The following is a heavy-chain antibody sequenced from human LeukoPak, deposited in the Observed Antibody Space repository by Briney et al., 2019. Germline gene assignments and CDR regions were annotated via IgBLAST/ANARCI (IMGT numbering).Heavy chain of an antibody. CDR1: GYTFTGYY. CDR3: ASDPWLRGERYYFDY. Sequence: ASVKVSCKASGYTFTGYYMHWLRQAPGQGLEWMGWINPNSGGTNYAQKLQRRVTMTRDTSISTAYMELSRLRSDDTAGYYCASDPWLRGERYYFDYWGQGTLVTVSS. D-gene: IGHD5-12*01. V-gene: IGHV1-2*02. J-gene: IGHJ4*02. CDR2: INPNSGGT.